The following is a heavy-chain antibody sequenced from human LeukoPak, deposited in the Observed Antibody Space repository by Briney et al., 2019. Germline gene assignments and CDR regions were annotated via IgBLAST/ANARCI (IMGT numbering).Heavy chain of an antibody. CDR3: AKDVEASSSWYRGDWFDP. D-gene: IGHD6-13*01. Sequence: GSLRLSCAASGFIFSSYAMSWVRQAPGKGLEWVSAISGNGGSTYYADSVKGRFTISRDNSKNTLYLQMNSLRAEDTAVYYCAKDVEASSSWYRGDWFDPWGEGTLVTVS. CDR1: GFIFSSYA. V-gene: IGHV3-23*01. J-gene: IGHJ5*02. CDR2: ISGNGGST.